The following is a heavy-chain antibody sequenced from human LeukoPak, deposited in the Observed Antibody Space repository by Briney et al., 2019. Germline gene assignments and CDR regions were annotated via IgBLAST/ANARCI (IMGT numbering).Heavy chain of an antibody. Sequence: SETLSLTCAVSGGSISSGGYSWSWIRQPPGKGLEWIGYIYHSGSTYYNPSLKSRVTISVDTSKNQFSLKLSSVTAADTAVYYCAAVVPAASIIDYWGQGTLVTVSS. D-gene: IGHD2-2*01. CDR2: IYHSGST. J-gene: IGHJ4*02. CDR1: GGSISSGGYS. CDR3: AAVVPAASIIDY. V-gene: IGHV4-30-2*01.